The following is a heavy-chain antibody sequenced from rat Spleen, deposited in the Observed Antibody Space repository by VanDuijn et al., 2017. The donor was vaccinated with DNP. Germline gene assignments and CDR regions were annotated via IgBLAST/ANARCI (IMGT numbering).Heavy chain of an antibody. CDR1: GFTFSDYA. CDR3: ATPRAPFDY. D-gene: IGHD3-1*01. J-gene: IGHJ2*01. V-gene: IGHV5S23*01. Sequence: EVQLVESGGGLVQPGRSLKLSCAASGFTFSDYAMAWVRQAPGKGLEWVASINTDGVSTYYPDSVKGRITISRDNAENTVYLQMNSLRSEDTATYYCATPRAPFDYWGQGVMVTVSS. CDR2: INTDGVST.